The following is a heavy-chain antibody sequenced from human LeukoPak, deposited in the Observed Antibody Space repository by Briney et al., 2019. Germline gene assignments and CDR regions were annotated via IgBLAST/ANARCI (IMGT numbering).Heavy chain of an antibody. CDR1: GYTFTGYY. D-gene: IGHD3-22*01. V-gene: IGHV1-2*02. Sequence: GASVKVSCKASGYTFTGYYMHWVRQAPGQGLEWMGWINPNSGGTNYAQKFQGRVTMTRDTSISTAYMELSRLRSDDTAVYYCASEDYYDSSGFGYGMDVWGQGTTVTVSS. CDR3: ASEDYYDSSGFGYGMDV. CDR2: INPNSGGT. J-gene: IGHJ6*02.